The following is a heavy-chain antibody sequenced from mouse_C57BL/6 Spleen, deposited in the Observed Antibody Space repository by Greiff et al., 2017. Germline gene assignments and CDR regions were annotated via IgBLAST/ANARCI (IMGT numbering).Heavy chain of an antibody. J-gene: IGHJ2*01. CDR2: ISNGGGST. V-gene: IGHV5-12*01. CDR3: ARHGLTQYYFDY. CDR1: GFTFSDYY. D-gene: IGHD3-1*01. Sequence: EVKVVESGGGLVQPGGSLKLSCAASGFTFSDYYMYWVRQTPEKRLEWVAYISNGGGSTYYPDTVKGRFTISRDNAKNTLYLQMSRLKSEDTAMYYCARHGLTQYYFDYWGQGTTLTVSS.